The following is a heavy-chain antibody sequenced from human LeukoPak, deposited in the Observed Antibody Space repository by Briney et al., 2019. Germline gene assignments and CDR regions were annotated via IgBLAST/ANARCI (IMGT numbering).Heavy chain of an antibody. CDR2: INWNGGST. V-gene: IGHV3-20*04. CDR1: GFTFDDYG. J-gene: IGHJ4*02. D-gene: IGHD2-2*02. Sequence: GGSLRLSCAASGFTFDDYGMSWVRQAPGKGLEWVSGINWNGGSTGYADSVKGRFTISRDNAKNSLYLQTNSLRAEDTALYYCARGYCSSTSCYTFDYWGQGTLVTVSS. CDR3: ARGYCSSTSCYTFDY.